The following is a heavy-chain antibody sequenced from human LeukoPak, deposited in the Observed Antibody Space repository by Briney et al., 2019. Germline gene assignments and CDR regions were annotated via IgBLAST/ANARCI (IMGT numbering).Heavy chain of an antibody. CDR1: EFTFDNYA. D-gene: IGHD6-19*01. CDR2: ISGSGYYS. CDR3: AREILYSSGWFDYFDY. Sequence: PGGSLRLSCAASEFTFDNYAMSWVRQAPGKGLEWVSVISGSGYYSYYADSVKGRFTVSRDNSKTTLYLQMNSLRAEDTAVYYCAREILYSSGWFDYFDYWGQGTLVTVSS. V-gene: IGHV3-23*01. J-gene: IGHJ4*02.